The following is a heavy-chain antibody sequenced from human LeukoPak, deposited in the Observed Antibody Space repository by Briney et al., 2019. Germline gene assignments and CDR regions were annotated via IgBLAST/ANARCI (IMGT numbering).Heavy chain of an antibody. CDR1: GFTFHDYA. CDR3: ARPLSNGYFHDSGGYYPYAMDV. Sequence: GGSLRLSCAASGFTFHDYAMHWVRQAPGKGLEWVSLISGDGASTFYADSVKGRFTISRDNSKNTLYLQMNSLRAYDTAVYYCARPLSNGYFHDSGGYYPYAMDVWGQGTTVTVSS. J-gene: IGHJ6*02. V-gene: IGHV3-43*02. D-gene: IGHD3-22*01. CDR2: ISGDGAST.